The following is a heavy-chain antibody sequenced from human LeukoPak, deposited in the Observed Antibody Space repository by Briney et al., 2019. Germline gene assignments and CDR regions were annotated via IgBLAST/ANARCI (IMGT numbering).Heavy chain of an antibody. CDR2: INPNSGGT. CDR1: GYTFTSYY. Sequence: ASVKVSCKASGYTFTSYYMHWVRQAPGQGLEWMGWINPNSGGTNYAQKFQGRVTMTRDTSISTPYMELSRLRSDDTAVYYCARVPEYSSSSQRDYWGQGTLVTVSS. CDR3: ARVPEYSSSSQRDY. J-gene: IGHJ4*02. V-gene: IGHV1-2*02. D-gene: IGHD6-6*01.